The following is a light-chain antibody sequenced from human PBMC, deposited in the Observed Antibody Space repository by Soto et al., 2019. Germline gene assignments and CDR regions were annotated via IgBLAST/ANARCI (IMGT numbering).Light chain of an antibody. J-gene: IGKJ3*01. V-gene: IGKV1-5*01. CDR2: DAS. Sequence: DIHMTQSPSTLSASVGDRVTITCRASQSVSYWLAWYQQKPGKAPKLLIHDASSLESGFPSRFRGGGSGQEFTLTISGLQPDDFATYYCQQYGFSFGPGTKVEMK. CDR3: QQYGFS. CDR1: QSVSYW.